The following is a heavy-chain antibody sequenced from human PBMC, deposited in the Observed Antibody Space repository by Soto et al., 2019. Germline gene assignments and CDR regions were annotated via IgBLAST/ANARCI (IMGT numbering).Heavy chain of an antibody. CDR1: GYTFTSYY. Sequence: QVQLVQSGAEVKKPGASVNVSCKTSGYTFTSYYVNWVRQAPGQGLEWMGRINPNGGGTSYAQKFEGRVTMTRDTATSTVYMELSSLRSEDTAVYYCARDRDFWSGYDYYYYGMDAWGQGTTVTFSS. J-gene: IGHJ6*02. CDR3: ARDRDFWSGYDYYYYGMDA. CDR2: INPNGGGT. D-gene: IGHD3-3*01. V-gene: IGHV1-46*01.